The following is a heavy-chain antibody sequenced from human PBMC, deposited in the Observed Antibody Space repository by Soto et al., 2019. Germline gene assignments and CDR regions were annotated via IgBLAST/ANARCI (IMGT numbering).Heavy chain of an antibody. CDR1: GGSISSSSYY. CDR2: IYYSGST. J-gene: IGHJ4*02. D-gene: IGHD1-26*01. Sequence: QLQLQESGPGLVKPSETLSLTCTVSGGSISSSSYYWGWIRQPPGKGLEWIGSIYYSGSTYYNPSLKSRVTISVDTSKNQFSLKLSSVTAADTAVYYCARHGTESGFGSYALPAGWGQGTLVTVSS. V-gene: IGHV4-39*01. CDR3: ARHGTESGFGSYALPAG.